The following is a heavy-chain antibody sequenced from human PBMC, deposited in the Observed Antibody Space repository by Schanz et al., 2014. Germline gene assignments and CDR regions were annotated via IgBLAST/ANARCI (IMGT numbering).Heavy chain of an antibody. Sequence: VQLLDSGGGVVQPGRSLRLSCAAYGFTLSSYAMHWVRQAPGKGLEWVAVISYDGSNKYYADSVKGRFTISRDNSKNILYLQMNSLRAGDTAVYYCARGTDWNLHYWGQGALVTVSS. CDR3: ARGTDWNLHY. J-gene: IGHJ4*02. CDR2: ISYDGSNK. CDR1: GFTLSSYA. D-gene: IGHD1-1*01. V-gene: IGHV3-30-3*01.